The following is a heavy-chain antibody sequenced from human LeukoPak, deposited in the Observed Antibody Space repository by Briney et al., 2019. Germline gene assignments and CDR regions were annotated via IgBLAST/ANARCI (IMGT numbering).Heavy chain of an antibody. CDR3: ARDGIAAAGNWGNYYYYYMDV. CDR2: ISSSGSII. Sequence: GGSLRLSCAASVFSFNTYAMNWVRQAPGKGLEWVSYISSSGSIIYYADSVKGRFTISRDNAKNSLYLQMNSLRAEDTAVYYCARDGIAAAGNWGNYYYYYMDVWGKGTTVTISS. V-gene: IGHV3-48*03. D-gene: IGHD6-13*01. J-gene: IGHJ6*03. CDR1: VFSFNTYA.